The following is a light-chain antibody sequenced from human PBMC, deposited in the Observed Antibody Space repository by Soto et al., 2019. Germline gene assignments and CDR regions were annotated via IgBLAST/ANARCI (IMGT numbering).Light chain of an antibody. CDR2: GAS. V-gene: IGKV3-20*01. CDR3: QQYGSSRWT. J-gene: IGKJ1*01. Sequence: EIVLTQSPGTLSLSPGERATLSCRASQSVSSSYLAWYQQTRGQAPRLLIYGASSRATGIPDRFSGSGSGTDFTLTISRLEPEDFAVYYCQQYGSSRWTFGQGTKLDIK. CDR1: QSVSSSY.